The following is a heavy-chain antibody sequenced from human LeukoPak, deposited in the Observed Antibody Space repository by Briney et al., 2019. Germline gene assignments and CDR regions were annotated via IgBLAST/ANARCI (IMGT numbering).Heavy chain of an antibody. D-gene: IGHD6-13*01. CDR1: GGSISSSNW. J-gene: IGHJ4*02. Sequence: PSGTLSLTCAVSGGSISSSNWWSWVRQPPGKGLEWIGEIYHSGSTNYNPSLKSRVTISVDKSKNQFSLKLSSVTAADTAVYYRVREIQKFTGTPGDHWGQGTLVTVSS. CDR2: IYHSGST. CDR3: VREIQKFTGTPGDH. V-gene: IGHV4-4*02.